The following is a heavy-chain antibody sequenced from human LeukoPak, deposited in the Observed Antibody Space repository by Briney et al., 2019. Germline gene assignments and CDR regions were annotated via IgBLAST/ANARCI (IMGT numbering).Heavy chain of an antibody. CDR2: INHSGSA. V-gene: IGHV4-34*01. CDR3: ARTYYDYVWGSPKLFDY. CDR1: GGSFSGYY. Sequence: SETLSLTCAVYGGSFSGYYWSWIRQPPGKGLEWIGEINHSGSANYNPSLKSRVTISVDTSKKQFSLKLSSVTAADTAVYYCARTYYDYVWGSPKLFDYWGQGTLVTVSS. J-gene: IGHJ4*02. D-gene: IGHD3-16*01.